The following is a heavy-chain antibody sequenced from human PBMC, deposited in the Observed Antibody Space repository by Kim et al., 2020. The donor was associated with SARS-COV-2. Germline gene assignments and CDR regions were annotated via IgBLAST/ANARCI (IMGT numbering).Heavy chain of an antibody. Sequence: GESLKISCKGSGYSFTSYWISWVRQMPGKGLEWMGRIDPSDSYTNYSPSFQGHVTISADKSISTAYLQWSSLKASDTAMYYCASLHPHEWLHTDDAFDIWGQGTMVTVSS. CDR1: GYSFTSYW. J-gene: IGHJ3*02. CDR2: IDPSDSYT. D-gene: IGHD3-3*01. CDR3: ASLHPHEWLHTDDAFDI. V-gene: IGHV5-10-1*01.